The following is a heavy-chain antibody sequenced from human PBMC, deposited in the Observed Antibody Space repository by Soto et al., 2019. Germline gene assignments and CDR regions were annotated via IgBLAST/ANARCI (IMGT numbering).Heavy chain of an antibody. CDR1: GFTFGDYA. CDR2: IRSKAYGGTT. D-gene: IGHD1-26*01. CDR3: TSALGAIGETHFDY. J-gene: IGHJ4*01. Sequence: LSLSCTASGFTFGDYAMSWFRQAPGKGLEWVGFIRSKAYGGTTEYAASVKGRFTISRDDSKSIAYLQMNSLKPEDTAVYYCTSALGAIGETHFDYWGHVPLFPVSS. V-gene: IGHV3-49*03.